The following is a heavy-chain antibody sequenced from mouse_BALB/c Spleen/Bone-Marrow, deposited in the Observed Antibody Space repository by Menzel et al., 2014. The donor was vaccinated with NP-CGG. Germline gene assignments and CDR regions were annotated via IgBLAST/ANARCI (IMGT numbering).Heavy chain of an antibody. V-gene: IGHV1-80*01. CDR1: GYVFSTYW. J-gene: IGHJ4*01. Sequence: VQLQQSGAELVRPGSSVKISCKASGYVFSTYWMNWVKQRPGQGLERIGQIYPGDGDTNYNEKFKDKVILTADKSSSTAYMQLSSLTSEDSAVYFCARSGKGAMDYWGQGASVTVSS. CDR3: ARSGKGAMDY. D-gene: IGHD2-1*01. CDR2: IYPGDGDT.